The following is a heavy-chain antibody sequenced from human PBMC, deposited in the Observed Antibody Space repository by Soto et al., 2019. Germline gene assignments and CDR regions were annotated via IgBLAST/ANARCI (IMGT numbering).Heavy chain of an antibody. CDR1: GDSVSSESAG. V-gene: IGHV6-1*01. D-gene: IGHD3-10*02. CDR2: TYYRSTWNT. Sequence: SQTLSLTCAISGDSVSSESAGWNWIRQSPSRGLEWLGRTYYRSTWNTDYAVSVKSRITINVDTSKNQFSLQLTSVTPEDTDVYYCARYVPGVLFDFWGQGTVVTVSS. CDR3: ARYVPGVLFDF. J-gene: IGHJ4*02.